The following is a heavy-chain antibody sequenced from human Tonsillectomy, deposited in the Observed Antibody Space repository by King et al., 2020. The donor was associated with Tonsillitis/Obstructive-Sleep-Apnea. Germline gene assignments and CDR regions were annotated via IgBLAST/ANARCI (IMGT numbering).Heavy chain of an antibody. CDR3: VRHSRDSSWGDYFYYIAV. Sequence: QLKESGPGLVKPSETLSLSCSVSGDSISSSLYYWGWIRQPPGKGLEWIATIYYSGTTYYNPSLTSRVTISVATSKSQFSLNLTSVTAADTAVYYCVRHSRDSSWGDYFYYIAVWRKATMVTVSS. D-gene: IGHD6-6*01. CDR1: GDSISSSLYY. J-gene: IGHJ6*03. CDR2: IYYSGTT. V-gene: IGHV4-39*01.